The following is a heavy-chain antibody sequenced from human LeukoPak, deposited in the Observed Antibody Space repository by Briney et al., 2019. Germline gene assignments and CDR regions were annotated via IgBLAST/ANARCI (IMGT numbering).Heavy chain of an antibody. CDR3: ARYLTVAGFDY. J-gene: IGHJ4*02. V-gene: IGHV3-66*01. CDR1: GFTVSSNY. CDR2: IYSGGST. D-gene: IGHD2/OR15-2a*01. Sequence: GGSLRLSCAASGFTVSSNYMSWVRQAPGKGLEWVSVIYSGGSTYYADSVKGRFTISRDNSKNTLYLQMNSLRAEDTAVYYCARYLTVAGFDYWGQGTLVTVSS.